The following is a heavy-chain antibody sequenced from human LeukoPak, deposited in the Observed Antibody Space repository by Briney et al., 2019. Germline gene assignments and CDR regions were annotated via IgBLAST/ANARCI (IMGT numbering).Heavy chain of an antibody. V-gene: IGHV3-23*01. J-gene: IGHJ4*02. CDR1: GFTFSSYA. CDR3: AKGDGSGSYDDY. Sequence: GGSPRLSCAASGFTFSSYAMSWVRQAPGKGLEWVSTIGDSGYATYFADSVKGRFTISRDNSKNTLYLQMNSLRAEDTAVYYCAKGDGSGSYDDYWGQGTLVTVSS. CDR2: IGDSGYAT. D-gene: IGHD1-26*01.